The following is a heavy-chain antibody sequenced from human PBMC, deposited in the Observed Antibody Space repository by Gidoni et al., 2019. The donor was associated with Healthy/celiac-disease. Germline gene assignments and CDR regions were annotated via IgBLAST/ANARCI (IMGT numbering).Heavy chain of an antibody. CDR1: GFTFSSYA. Sequence: QVQLVESGGGVVQPGRSLRLSCAASGFTFSSYAMHWVRQAPGKGLEWVAVISYDGSNKYYADSVKGRFTISRDNSKNTLYLQMNSLRAEDTAVYYCARTHRGGSKQLGWFDPWGQGTLVTVSS. J-gene: IGHJ5*02. CDR3: ARTHRGGSKQLGWFDP. V-gene: IGHV3-30-3*01. CDR2: ISYDGSNK. D-gene: IGHD6-6*01.